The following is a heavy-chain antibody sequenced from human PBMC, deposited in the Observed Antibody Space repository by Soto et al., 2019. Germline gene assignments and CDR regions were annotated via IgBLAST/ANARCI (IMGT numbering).Heavy chain of an antibody. CDR2: ISAYNGNT. CDR3: ASLGYCSSTSCSYYYYYGMDV. CDR1: GYTFTSYG. Sequence: QVQLVQSGAEVKKPGASVKVSCKASGYTFTSYGISWVRQAPGQGLEWMGWISAYNGNTNYAQKLQGRVTMTTDTSKSTAYMELRSLRSDDTAVYYCASLGYCSSTSCSYYYYYGMDVWGQGTTVTVSS. J-gene: IGHJ6*02. V-gene: IGHV1-18*04. D-gene: IGHD2-2*01.